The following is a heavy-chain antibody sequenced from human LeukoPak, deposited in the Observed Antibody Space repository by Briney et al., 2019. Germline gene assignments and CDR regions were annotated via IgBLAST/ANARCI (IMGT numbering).Heavy chain of an antibody. J-gene: IGHJ4*02. CDR1: GGYISSSSYY. Sequence: SETLSLTCTVSGGYISSSSYYWGWIRQRPGKGLEWIGSIYYSGSTYYNPSLKSRVTISVDTSKNQFSLKLSSVTAADTAVYYCARRPSRDELGYFDYWGQGTLVTVSS. CDR3: ARRPSRDELGYFDY. CDR2: IYYSGST. V-gene: IGHV4-39*01. D-gene: IGHD5-24*01.